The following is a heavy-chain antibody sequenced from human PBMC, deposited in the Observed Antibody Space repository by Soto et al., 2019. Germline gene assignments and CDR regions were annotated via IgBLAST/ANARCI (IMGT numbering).Heavy chain of an antibody. J-gene: IGHJ6*02. V-gene: IGHV1-69*01. CDR3: ARGDIVVVVAALYGMDV. Sequence: QVQLVQSGAEVKKPGSSVKVSCKASGGTFSSYAISWVRQAPGQGLEWMGGIIPIFGTANYAQKFQGRVTITADESTSTAYMVLSSLRAEDTDVYYCARGDIVVVVAALYGMDVGGQGTTVTVSS. CDR1: GGTFSSYA. CDR2: IIPIFGTA. D-gene: IGHD2-15*01.